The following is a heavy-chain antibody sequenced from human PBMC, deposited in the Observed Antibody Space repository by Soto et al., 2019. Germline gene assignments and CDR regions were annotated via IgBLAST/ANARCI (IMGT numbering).Heavy chain of an antibody. Sequence: QITLKESGPTLVKPTQTLTLTCTFSGFSLSTSGVGVGWIRQPPGKALEWLAVIYWDDDKRYSPSLKSRLTITKDTSKNKVVLIMTHMDPVDTAIYYCAHRRTAWNWFDPWGQGTLVTVSS. CDR3: AHRRTAWNWFDP. CDR1: GFSLSTSGVG. V-gene: IGHV2-5*02. J-gene: IGHJ5*02. CDR2: IYWDDDK. D-gene: IGHD1-1*01.